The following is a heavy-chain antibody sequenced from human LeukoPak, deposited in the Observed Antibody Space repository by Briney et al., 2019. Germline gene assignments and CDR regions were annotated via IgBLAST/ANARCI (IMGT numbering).Heavy chain of an antibody. CDR3: ARRSDVVVPAAQPPDY. CDR1: GYSFTSYW. D-gene: IGHD2-2*01. CDR2: IYPGDSDT. Sequence: GESLKISCKGSGYSFTSYWIGWVRQMPGKGLEWMGIIYPGDSDTRYSPSFQGQVTISADKSISTACLQWSSLKASDTAMYYCARRSDVVVPAAQPPDYWGQGTLVTVSS. V-gene: IGHV5-51*01. J-gene: IGHJ4*02.